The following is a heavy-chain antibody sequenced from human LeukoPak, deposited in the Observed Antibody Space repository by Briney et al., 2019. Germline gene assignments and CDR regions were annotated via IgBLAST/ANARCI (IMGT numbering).Heavy chain of an antibody. J-gene: IGHJ5*02. CDR2: IIPIFGTA. Sequence: SVKVSCKASGGTFSSYAISWVRQAPGQGLEWMGGIIPIFGTANYAQKSQGRVTITADESTSTAYMELSSLRSEDTAVYYCARRHGAATTVVTYWFDPWGQGTLVTVSS. CDR1: GGTFSSYA. D-gene: IGHD4-23*01. CDR3: ARRHGAATTVVTYWFDP. V-gene: IGHV1-69*01.